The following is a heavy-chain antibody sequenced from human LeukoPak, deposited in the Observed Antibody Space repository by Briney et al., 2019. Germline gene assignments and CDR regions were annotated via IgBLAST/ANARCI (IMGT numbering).Heavy chain of an antibody. CDR2: ISAYNGNT. D-gene: IGHD6-13*01. Sequence: GASVKVSCKASGYTFTSYGISWVRQAPGQGLEWMGWISAYNGNTNYAQKFLGRVTMTRDMSISTIYMELTRLRSDDTALYYCARWDGYSSSPDYWGQGTLVTVSS. CDR1: GYTFTSYG. CDR3: ARWDGYSSSPDY. J-gene: IGHJ4*02. V-gene: IGHV1-18*01.